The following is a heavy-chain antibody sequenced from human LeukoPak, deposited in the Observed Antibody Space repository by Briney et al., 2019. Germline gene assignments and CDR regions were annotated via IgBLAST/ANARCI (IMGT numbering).Heavy chain of an antibody. J-gene: IGHJ2*01. CDR3: TRDASPGYFDL. V-gene: IGHV3-74*01. Sequence: GGSLTLSCAVSGLTFSSYWMHWVRQGPGKGLAWVSRITIDGSATAYADSVKGRFTISRDNAENTLYLHRSRLRAEDTAFYSCTRDASPGYFDLWGRGTLVTVSS. CDR2: ITIDGSAT. CDR1: GLTFSSYW. D-gene: IGHD2-15*01.